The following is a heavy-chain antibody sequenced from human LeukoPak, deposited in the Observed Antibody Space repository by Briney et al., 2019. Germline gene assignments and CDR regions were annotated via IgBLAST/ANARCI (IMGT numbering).Heavy chain of an antibody. CDR2: INTNTGNP. Sequence: ASVKVSCKASGYTFTSYGMNWVRQAPGQGLEWMGWINTNTGNPTYAQGFTGRFVFSLDTSVSTAYLQISSLKAEDTAVYYCARVSSSLDYYYYGMDVWGQGTTVTVSS. V-gene: IGHV7-4-1*02. CDR3: ARVSSSLDYYYYGMDV. CDR1: GYTFTSYG. D-gene: IGHD6-13*01. J-gene: IGHJ6*02.